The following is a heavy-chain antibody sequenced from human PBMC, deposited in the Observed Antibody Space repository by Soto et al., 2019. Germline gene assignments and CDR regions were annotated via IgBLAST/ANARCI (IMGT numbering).Heavy chain of an antibody. CDR2: ISWNSGSI. CDR1: GFTFDDYA. V-gene: IGHV3-9*01. CDR3: AKDRIVGAVYYGMDV. J-gene: IGHJ6*02. Sequence: EVQLVESGGGLVQPGRSLRLSCAASGFTFDDYAMHWVRQAPGKGLEWVSGISWNSGSIGYADSVKGRFTISRDNAKNSLYLQMNRLRAKDTALYYCAKDRIVGAVYYGMDVWGQGTTVTVSS. D-gene: IGHD1-26*01.